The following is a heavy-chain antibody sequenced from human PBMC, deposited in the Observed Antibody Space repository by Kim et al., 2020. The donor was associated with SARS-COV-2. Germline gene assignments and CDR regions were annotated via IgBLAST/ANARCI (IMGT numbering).Heavy chain of an antibody. J-gene: IGHJ4*02. CDR1: GFTFSSYA. V-gene: IGHV3-23*01. Sequence: GGSLRLSCAASGFTFSSYAMSWVRQAPGKGLEWVSAISGSGGSTYYADSVKGRFTISRDNSKNTLYLQMNSLRAEDTAVYYCAKSPRGRMTTALFDYWGQGTLVTVSS. D-gene: IGHD4-17*01. CDR2: ISGSGGST. CDR3: AKSPRGRMTTALFDY.